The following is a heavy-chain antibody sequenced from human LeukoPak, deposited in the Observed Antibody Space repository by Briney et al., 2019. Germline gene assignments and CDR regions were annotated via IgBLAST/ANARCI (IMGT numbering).Heavy chain of an antibody. CDR2: ISSSSSVI. CDR3: ARGYSSGWYSHFDH. D-gene: IGHD6-19*01. CDR1: GFSFSNYV. J-gene: IGHJ4*02. V-gene: IGHV3-48*02. Sequence: GGSLRLSCEASGFSFSNYVMNWVRQAPGKGLEWLSFISSSSSVIYYAGSVKGRFTISRDNAKQSLYLQMNSLRDEDTALYYCARGYSSGWYSHFDHWGQGTLVTVSS.